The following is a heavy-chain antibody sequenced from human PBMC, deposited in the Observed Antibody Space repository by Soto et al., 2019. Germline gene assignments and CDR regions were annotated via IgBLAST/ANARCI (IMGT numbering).Heavy chain of an antibody. Sequence: QVQLVESGGGVVQPGRSLRLSCAASGFTFSSYGMHWVRQAPGKGLEWVAVISYDGSNKYYADSVKGRFTISRDNSKNSLYLQMNSQRAEDPAVNYCAKGPAIVLVPAAMNYYYGMDVWGQGARVTVSS. V-gene: IGHV3-30*18. CDR2: ISYDGSNK. CDR1: GFTFSSYG. CDR3: AKGPAIVLVPAAMNYYYGMDV. J-gene: IGHJ6*02. D-gene: IGHD2-2*01.